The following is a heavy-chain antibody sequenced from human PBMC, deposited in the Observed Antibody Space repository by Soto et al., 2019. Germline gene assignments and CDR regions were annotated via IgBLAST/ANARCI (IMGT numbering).Heavy chain of an antibody. V-gene: IGHV1-8*01. J-gene: IGHJ5*02. D-gene: IGHD3-16*01. CDR1: GYTFTSYD. Sequence: QVQLVQSGAEVKKPGASVKVSCKASGYTFTSYDINWVRQATGQGLEWMGWMNPNSGNTGYAQKFQGRVTMTRNTSIGTAYMELSSVRSEDTAVYYCARGLGGVYDYIWGAGAWFDPWGQGTLVTVSS. CDR3: ARGLGGVYDYIWGAGAWFDP. CDR2: MNPNSGNT.